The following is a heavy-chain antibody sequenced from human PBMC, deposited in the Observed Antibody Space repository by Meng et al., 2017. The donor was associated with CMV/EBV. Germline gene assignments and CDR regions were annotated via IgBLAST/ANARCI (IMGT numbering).Heavy chain of an antibody. J-gene: IGHJ6*02. CDR3: ARRENYYYGMDV. CDR1: GFTFNTYS. V-gene: IGHV3-21*01. CDR2: ISSSSNFI. Sequence: GGSLRLSCAASGFTFNTYSMNWVRQAPGKGLEWVSSISSSSNFIYYADSVKGRFTISRDNAKNSLYLQVNSLRAGDTAVYYCARRENYYYGMDVWGQGTTVTVSS.